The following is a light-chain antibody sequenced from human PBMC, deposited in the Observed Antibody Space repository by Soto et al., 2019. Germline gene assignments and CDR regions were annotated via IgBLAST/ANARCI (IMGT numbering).Light chain of an antibody. CDR2: GAS. J-gene: IGKJ2*01. CDR3: QQYNNWPLYT. V-gene: IGKV3-15*01. CDR1: QSVSSN. Sequence: EIVMTQSPATLSVSPGERATLSCRASQSVSSNLAWYQQKPGQAPRLLIYGASTRATSIPARISGSGSGTKFPLTISSLQSEDFAVYYCQQYNNWPLYTFGQGTKLEIK.